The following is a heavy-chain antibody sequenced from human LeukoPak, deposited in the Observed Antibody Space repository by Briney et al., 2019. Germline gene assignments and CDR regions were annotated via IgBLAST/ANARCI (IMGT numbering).Heavy chain of an antibody. CDR2: IYYTGST. Sequence: SETLSLTCTVSGGSISSFYWSWIRQPPGKGLEWIGYIYYTGSTNYNPSLKSRVTISVDTSKNQFSLKLSSVTAADTAVYYCARVFPSAMVRGVDVGWFDPWGQGTLVTVSS. CDR3: ARVFPSAMVRGVDVGWFDP. J-gene: IGHJ5*02. D-gene: IGHD3-10*01. CDR1: GGSISSFY. V-gene: IGHV4-59*01.